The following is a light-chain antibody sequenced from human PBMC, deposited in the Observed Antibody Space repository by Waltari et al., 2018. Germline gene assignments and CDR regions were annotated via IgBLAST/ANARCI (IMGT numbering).Light chain of an antibody. J-gene: IGLJ2*01. CDR1: SSHIGAGYD. V-gene: IGLV1-40*01. Sequence: QSGLTQPPSVSGAPGQRVTISCTGSSSHIGAGYDVHWYQLLPGTAPKVLIYGTTNRPSGVPDRFSGSKSGTSASLAITGLQAEDEADYYCQSYDNSLNSVFGGGTKLTVL. CDR2: GTT. CDR3: QSYDNSLNSV.